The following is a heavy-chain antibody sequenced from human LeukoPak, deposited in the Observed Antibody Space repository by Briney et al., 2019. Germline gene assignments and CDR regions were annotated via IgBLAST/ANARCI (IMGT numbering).Heavy chain of an antibody. Sequence: GRSLRLSCAASGFTFSSYGMHWVRQAPGKGLEWVAVISYDGSNKYYADSVKGRFTISRDNSKNTLYLQMNSLRAEDTAVYYCAKDLAGAAAGTTDYWGQGTLVTVSS. D-gene: IGHD6-13*01. J-gene: IGHJ4*02. CDR3: AKDLAGAAAGTTDY. CDR2: ISYDGSNK. CDR1: GFTFSSYG. V-gene: IGHV3-30*18.